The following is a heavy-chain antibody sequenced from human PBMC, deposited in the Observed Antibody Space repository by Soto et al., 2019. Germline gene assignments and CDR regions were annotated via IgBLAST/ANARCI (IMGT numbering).Heavy chain of an antibody. V-gene: IGHV1-2*02. D-gene: IGHD4-17*01. CDR1: GYTFTGYY. CDR2: INPNSGGT. CDR3: ARDASGDYLYYYYYYGMDV. Sequence: ASVTVSCKASGYTFTGYYMPWVRQAPGQGLEWMGWINPNSGGTNYAQKFQGRVTMTRDTSISPAYMELSRLRSDDTAVYYCARDASGDYLYYYYYYGMDVWGQGTTVTVSS. J-gene: IGHJ6*02.